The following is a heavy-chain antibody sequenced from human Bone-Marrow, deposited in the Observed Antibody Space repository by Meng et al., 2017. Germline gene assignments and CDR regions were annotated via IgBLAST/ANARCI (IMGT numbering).Heavy chain of an antibody. Sequence: QITLKESGPPLVKPTQTLTLTCTFSGFPLSTSGVGVGWIRQPPGKALEWLALIYWDDDKRYSPSLKSRLTITKDTSKNQVVLTMTNMDPVDTATYYCAHFYYDYVWGSYTTWGQGTLVTVSS. V-gene: IGHV2-5*02. D-gene: IGHD3-16*01. CDR3: AHFYYDYVWGSYTT. J-gene: IGHJ5*02. CDR1: GFPLSTSGVG. CDR2: IYWDDDK.